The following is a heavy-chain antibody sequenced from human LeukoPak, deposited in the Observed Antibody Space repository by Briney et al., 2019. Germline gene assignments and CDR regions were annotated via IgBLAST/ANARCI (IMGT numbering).Heavy chain of an antibody. CDR3: ASDYDSSGYMALDAFDI. V-gene: IGHV1-2*02. CDR2: INPNSGGT. D-gene: IGHD3-22*01. J-gene: IGHJ3*02. Sequence: ASVKVSCKASGYTFTGYYMHWVRQAPGQGLEWMGWINPNSGGTNYAQKFQGRVTMTRDTSTSTAYMELSRLRSDDTAVYYCASDYDSSGYMALDAFDIWGQGTMVTVSS. CDR1: GYTFTGYY.